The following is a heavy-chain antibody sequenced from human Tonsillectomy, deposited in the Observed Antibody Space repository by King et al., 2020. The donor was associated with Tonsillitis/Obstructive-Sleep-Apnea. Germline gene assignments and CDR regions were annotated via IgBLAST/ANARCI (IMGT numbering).Heavy chain of an antibody. D-gene: IGHD1-20*01. CDR2: INHSGST. CDR3: ARRHSVTVVPFDY. J-gene: IGHJ4*02. CDR1: GGSFSYYY. V-gene: IGHV4-34*01. Sequence: VQLQQWGAGLLKPSGTLSLTCAVYGGSFSYYYWSWIRQPPGKGLEWIGEINHSGSTNYNPSLKSRVTMSVDTSKNQFSLKLTSVTAADTAVYYCARRHSVTVVPFDYWGQGPLVTVSS.